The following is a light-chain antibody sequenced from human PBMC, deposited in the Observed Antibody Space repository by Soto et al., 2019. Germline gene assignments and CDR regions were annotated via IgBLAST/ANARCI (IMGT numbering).Light chain of an antibody. CDR3: QQYNSYPWT. CDR2: KAS. V-gene: IGKV1-5*03. J-gene: IGKJ1*01. CDR1: QSISSW. Sequence: DIQMTQSPSTLSASVGDRVTITCRASQSISSWLAWYQQKPGKAPKLLIYKASSLESGVTSRFSGSGSGTEFTLTISSLPPDDFATYYCQQYNSYPWTFGQGTKVEIK.